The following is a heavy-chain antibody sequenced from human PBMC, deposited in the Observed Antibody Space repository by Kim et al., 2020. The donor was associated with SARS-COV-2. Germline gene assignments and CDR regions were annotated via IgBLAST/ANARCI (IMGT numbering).Heavy chain of an antibody. J-gene: IGHJ6*02. CDR1: GFTFSSYD. Sequence: GGSLRLSCAASGFTFSSYDMHWVRQATGKGLEWVSAIGTAGDTYYPGSVKGRFTISRENAKNSLYLQMNSLRAGDTAVYYCARAAITFGGPYYYYGMDVWGQGTTVTVSS. CDR3: ARAAITFGGPYYYYGMDV. D-gene: IGHD3-16*01. CDR2: IGTAGDT. V-gene: IGHV3-13*01.